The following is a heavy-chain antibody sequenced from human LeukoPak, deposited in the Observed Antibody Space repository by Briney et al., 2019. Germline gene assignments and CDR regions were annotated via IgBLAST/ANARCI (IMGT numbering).Heavy chain of an antibody. CDR1: AFTVSSYA. V-gene: IGHV3-23*01. CDR3: AKVIGEPHYHDRAFQH. CDR2: IRDNGDT. J-gene: IGHJ1*01. Sequence: PGGSLRLSCAASAFTVSSYAMSWVRQAPGKGLEWVSTIRDNGDTHYADSVKGRFTISRDNSKNTLYLQMSSLRAEDTAVYYCAKVIGEPHYHDRAFQHWGQGTLVTVSS. D-gene: IGHD3-22*01.